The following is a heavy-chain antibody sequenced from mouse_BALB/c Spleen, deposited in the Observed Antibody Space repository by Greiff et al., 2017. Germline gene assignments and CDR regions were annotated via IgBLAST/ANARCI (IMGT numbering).Heavy chain of an antibody. J-gene: IGHJ2*01. CDR3: ARDQGATGHFDY. CDR2: IWAGGST. D-gene: IGHD4-1*02. CDR1: GFSLTSYG. V-gene: IGHV2-9*02. Sequence: QVQLKESGPGLVAPSQSLSITCTVSGFSLTSYGVHWVRQPPGKGLEWLGVIWAGGSTNYNSALMSRLSISKDNSKSQVFLKMNSLQTDDTAMYYCARDQGATGHFDYWGQGTTLTVSS.